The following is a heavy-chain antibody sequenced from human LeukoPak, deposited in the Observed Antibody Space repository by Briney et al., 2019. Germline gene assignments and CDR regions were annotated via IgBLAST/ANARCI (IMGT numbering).Heavy chain of an antibody. CDR3: AGDPDSGYDWHYYGMDV. Sequence: GGSLRLSCAASGFTFSSYSMNWVRQAPGKGLEWVSSISSSSYIYYADSVKGRFTISRDNAKNSLYLQMNSLRAEDTAVYYCAGDPDSGYDWHYYGMDVWGQGTTVTVSS. J-gene: IGHJ6*02. D-gene: IGHD5-12*01. V-gene: IGHV3-21*01. CDR1: GFTFSSYS. CDR2: ISSSSYI.